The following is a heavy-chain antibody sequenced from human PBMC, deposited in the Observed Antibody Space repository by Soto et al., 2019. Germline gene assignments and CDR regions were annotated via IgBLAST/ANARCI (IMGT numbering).Heavy chain of an antibody. CDR1: GFTFSSYA. Sequence: GGSLRLSCAASGFTFSSYAMSWVRQAPGKGLEWVSAISGSGGSTSYADSVKGRFTISRDNSKNMLYLQMNSLRAEDTAVYYCAKERWELKAHFDYWGQGTLVTVSS. J-gene: IGHJ4*02. D-gene: IGHD1-26*01. V-gene: IGHV3-23*01. CDR2: ISGSGGST. CDR3: AKERWELKAHFDY.